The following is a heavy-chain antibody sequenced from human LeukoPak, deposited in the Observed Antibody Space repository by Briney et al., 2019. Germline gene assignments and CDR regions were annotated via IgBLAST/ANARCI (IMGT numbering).Heavy chain of an antibody. J-gene: IGHJ1*01. Sequence: GGSLRLSCAASGFTFSSYAMSWVRQAPGKGLEWVSAISGSGGSTYYADSVKGRFTISRDNSKSTLYLQMNSLRAEDTAVYCCAKDTYYDILTGYRYTEYFQHWGQGTLVTVSS. V-gene: IGHV3-23*01. D-gene: IGHD3-9*01. CDR2: ISGSGGST. CDR1: GFTFSSYA. CDR3: AKDTYYDILTGYRYTEYFQH.